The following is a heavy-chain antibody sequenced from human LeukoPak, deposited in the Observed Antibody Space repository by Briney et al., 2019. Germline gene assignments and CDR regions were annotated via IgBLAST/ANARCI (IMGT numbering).Heavy chain of an antibody. D-gene: IGHD2-2*01. CDR2: IYPGDSDT. CDR3: ARGGQYQLLFSWFDP. V-gene: IGHV5-51*01. Sequence: GESLQISCQGSGYIFTSYWIGWVRQLPGKGLEWMGIIYPGDSDTRYSPSFQGQVTISADKSISTAYLQWSSLKASDTAMYYCARGGQYQLLFSWFDPWGQGTLVTVSS. CDR1: GYIFTSYW. J-gene: IGHJ5*02.